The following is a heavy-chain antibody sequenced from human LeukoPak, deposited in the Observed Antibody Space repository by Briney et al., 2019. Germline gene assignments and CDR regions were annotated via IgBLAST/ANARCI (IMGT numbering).Heavy chain of an antibody. CDR2: MNPNSGNT. Sequence: ASVKVSCKASGYTFTGYYMHWVRQATGQGLEWMGWMNPNSGNTGYAQKFQGRVTMTRNTSISTAYMELSSLRSEDTAVYYCARVFYVTSRYYYYYYMDVWGKGTTVTVSS. CDR1: GYTFTGYY. V-gene: IGHV1-8*02. J-gene: IGHJ6*03. CDR3: ARVFYVTSRYYYYYYMDV. D-gene: IGHD3-16*01.